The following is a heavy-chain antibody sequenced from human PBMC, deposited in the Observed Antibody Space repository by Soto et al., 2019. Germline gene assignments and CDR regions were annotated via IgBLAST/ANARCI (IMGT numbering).Heavy chain of an antibody. CDR3: ARHGYNYGGGYFDY. D-gene: IGHD5-18*01. V-gene: IGHV3-66*04. CDR1: GVTVSSNY. CDR2: IYSGGST. Sequence: EVQLVESGGGLVQPGGYQRISCAASGVTVSSNYMSWVRQAPGKGLEWVSVIYSGGSTYYADSVKGRFTISRDNSKNTLYLQMNSLRAEDTAVYYCARHGYNYGGGYFDYWGQGTLVTVSS. J-gene: IGHJ4*02.